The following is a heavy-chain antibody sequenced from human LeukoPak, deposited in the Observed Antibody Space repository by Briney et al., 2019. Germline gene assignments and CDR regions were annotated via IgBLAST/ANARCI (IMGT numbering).Heavy chain of an antibody. V-gene: IGHV1-69*02. D-gene: IGHD3-3*01. CDR1: GGTFSSYT. CDR2: IIPILGIA. CDR3: ARYYDFWSGSPDNWFDP. Sequence: ASVKVSCKASGGTFSSYTISWVRQAPGQGLEWMGRIIPILGIANCAQKFQGRVTITADKSTSTAYMELSSLRSEDTAVYYCARYYDFWSGSPDNWFDPWGQGTLVTVSS. J-gene: IGHJ5*02.